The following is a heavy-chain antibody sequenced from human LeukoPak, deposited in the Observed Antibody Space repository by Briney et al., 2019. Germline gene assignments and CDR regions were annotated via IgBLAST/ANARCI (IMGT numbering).Heavy chain of an antibody. CDR2: ISSSGSTI. V-gene: IGHV3-48*03. D-gene: IGHD6-19*01. Sequence: GGSLRLSCAASGFTFSSYEMNWVRQAPGKGLAWVSYISSSGSTIYYADSVKGRFTTSRDNAKNSLYLQMNSLRAEDTAVYYCARDSESGWSDYWGQGTLVTVSS. CDR1: GFTFSSYE. CDR3: ARDSESGWSDY. J-gene: IGHJ4*02.